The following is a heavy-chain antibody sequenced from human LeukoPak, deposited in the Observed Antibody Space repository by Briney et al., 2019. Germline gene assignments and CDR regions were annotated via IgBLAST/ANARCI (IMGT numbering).Heavy chain of an antibody. V-gene: IGHV1-69*04. CDR3: ARESRITIFGVVNSHAFDI. Sequence: SVKVSCKASGGTFSSYAISWVRQAPGQGLEWMGRIIPILGIANYAQKFQGRVTITADKSTSTAYMELSSLGSEDTAVYYCARESRITIFGVVNSHAFDIWGQGTMVTVSS. J-gene: IGHJ3*02. D-gene: IGHD3-3*01. CDR1: GGTFSSYA. CDR2: IIPILGIA.